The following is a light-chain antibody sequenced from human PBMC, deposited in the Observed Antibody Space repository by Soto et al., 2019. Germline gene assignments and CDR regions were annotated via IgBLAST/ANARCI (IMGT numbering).Light chain of an antibody. CDR3: SSYTDNSTLV. CDR1: SSDVGGYNY. CDR2: EVS. J-gene: IGLJ1*01. Sequence: LTQPASVSGSPGQSITISCTGTSSDVGGYNYVSWYQQHPDKAPKLILYEVSNRPSGVSNRFSGSKSGNTASLTISGLQTEDGADYYCSSYTDNSTLVFGTGTKVTVL. V-gene: IGLV2-14*01.